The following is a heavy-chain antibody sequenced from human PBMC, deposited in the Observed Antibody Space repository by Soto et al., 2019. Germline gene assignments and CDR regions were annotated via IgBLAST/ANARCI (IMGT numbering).Heavy chain of an antibody. CDR3: ARGSGSPFDY. V-gene: IGHV3-11*01. D-gene: IGHD1-26*01. Sequence: QVQLVESGGGLVRPGGSLRLSCSAAGFTFGDYYMSWIRQAPGKGLEWVSYISSSGSSIYYADSVKGRFTTSRDNAENSLYVHMNRLRAEDTAVYYCARGSGSPFDYWGQGTLVTVSS. CDR2: ISSSGSSI. J-gene: IGHJ4*02. CDR1: GFTFGDYY.